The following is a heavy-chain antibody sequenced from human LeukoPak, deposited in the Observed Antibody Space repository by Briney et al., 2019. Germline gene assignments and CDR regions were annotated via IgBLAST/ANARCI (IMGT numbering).Heavy chain of an antibody. V-gene: IGHV4-4*02. CDR2: IYHSGST. D-gene: IGHD1-26*01. Sequence: SGTLSLTCAVSGGSISSSNWWSWVRQPPGKGLEWIGEIYHSGSTNYNPSLKSRVTISVDKSKNQFSLKLSSVTAADTAVYYCAKNRGAGSHYYYHMNVWGKGTTVTVSS. J-gene: IGHJ6*03. CDR1: GGSISSSNW. CDR3: AKNRGAGSHYYYHMNV.